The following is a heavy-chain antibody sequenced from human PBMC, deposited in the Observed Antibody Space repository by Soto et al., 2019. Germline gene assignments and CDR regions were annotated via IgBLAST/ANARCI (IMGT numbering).Heavy chain of an antibody. V-gene: IGHV3-48*01. D-gene: IGHD6-19*01. CDR3: ARDIVAGSGWYTYDY. Sequence: EVQLVESGGNLVQPGGSLRLSCAASGFTFSRYSMNWVRQAPGKGLEWVSYINDDSDSIYYADSVKGRFTNARDKAKNLLDVQMDSLRAEDTAVYYCARDIVAGSGWYTYDYWGQGTLVTVSS. CDR2: INDDSDSI. J-gene: IGHJ4*02. CDR1: GFTFSRYS.